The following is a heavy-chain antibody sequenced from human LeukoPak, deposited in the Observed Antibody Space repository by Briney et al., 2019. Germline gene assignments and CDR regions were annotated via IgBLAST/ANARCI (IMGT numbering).Heavy chain of an antibody. CDR2: IKTKTDGGTT. D-gene: IGHD2-2*02. V-gene: IGHV3-15*01. Sequence: GGSLRLSCAASGFTFSSAWMIWVRQAPGKGLEWAGRIKTKTDGGTTDYAAPVKGRFAISRDDSINTLYLQMNSLKTDDTAVYYCTTDRYNYWGQGTLVTVSS. CDR1: GFTFSSAW. CDR3: TTDRYNY. J-gene: IGHJ4*02.